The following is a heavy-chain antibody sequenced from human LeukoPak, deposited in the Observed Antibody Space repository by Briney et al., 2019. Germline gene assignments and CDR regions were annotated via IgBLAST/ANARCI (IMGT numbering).Heavy chain of an antibody. CDR1: GFTFSSYG. CDR2: IRYDGSNK. J-gene: IGHJ3*02. Sequence: PGGSLRLSCAASGFTFSSYGMHWVRQAPGKGLEWVAFIRYDGSNKYYADSVKGRFTISRDNSKNTLYLQMNSLRAEDTAVYYCARGTGVVVPAARPYAFDIWGQGTMVTVSS. V-gene: IGHV3-30*02. CDR3: ARGTGVVVPAARPYAFDI. D-gene: IGHD2-2*01.